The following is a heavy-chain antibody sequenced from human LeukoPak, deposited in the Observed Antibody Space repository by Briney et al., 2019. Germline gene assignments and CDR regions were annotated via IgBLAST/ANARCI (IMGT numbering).Heavy chain of an antibody. V-gene: IGHV3-49*03. D-gene: IGHD2-15*01. J-gene: IGHJ5*02. Sequence: DPGGSLRLSCTASGFTFGDYAMSWFRQAPGKGLEWVGFIRSKAYGGTTEYAASVKGRFTISRDDSKSIAYLQMDSLKTEDTAVYYCTRFIYCSGPSCCFDPWGQGTLVTVSS. CDR3: TRFIYCSGPSCCFDP. CDR2: IRSKAYGGTT. CDR1: GFTFGDYA.